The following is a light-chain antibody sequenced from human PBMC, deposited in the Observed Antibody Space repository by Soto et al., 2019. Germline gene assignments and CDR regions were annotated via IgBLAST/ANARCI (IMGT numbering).Light chain of an antibody. CDR1: QSVSSN. CDR2: GAS. J-gene: IGKJ2*01. CDR3: QQYNNWPPVYT. V-gene: IGKV3-15*01. Sequence: EIVMTQSPATLPVSPGERATLSCRASQSVSSNLAWYQQKPGQAPRLLIYGASTRATGIPARFSGSGSGTEFTLTISSLQSEDFAVYYCQQYNNWPPVYTFGQGTKLEIK.